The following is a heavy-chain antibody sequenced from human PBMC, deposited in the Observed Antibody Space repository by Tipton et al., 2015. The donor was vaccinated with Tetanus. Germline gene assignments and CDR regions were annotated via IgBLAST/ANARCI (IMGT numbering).Heavy chain of an antibody. J-gene: IGHJ4*02. CDR3: ARGTGDY. CDR1: GGSITSDNHY. CDR2: IYHSGST. V-gene: IGHV4-61*01. D-gene: IGHD1-14*01. Sequence: TLSLTCAVSGGSITSDNHYWSWIRQPPGKGLEWIGYIYHSGSTNYNPSLKSRVTISVDTSKNQFSLKLSSVTAADTAVYYCARGTGDYWGQGTLATVSS.